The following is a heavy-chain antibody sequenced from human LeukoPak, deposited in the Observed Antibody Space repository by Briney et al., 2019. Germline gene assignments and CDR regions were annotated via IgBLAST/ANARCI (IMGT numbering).Heavy chain of an antibody. D-gene: IGHD2/OR15-2a*01. J-gene: IGHJ3*01. CDR3: AGFFYDESPDAFDL. Sequence: SVKVSCMPSGDTFSGYYMHWVRQAPGQGLEWMAGLIPIYGSASYAQKFQGRVTITSDESTRTVYMVLSSLRSEDTAVYYCAGFFYDESPDAFDLWGQGTMVTVSS. CDR2: LIPIYGSA. V-gene: IGHV1-69*13. CDR1: GDTFSGYY.